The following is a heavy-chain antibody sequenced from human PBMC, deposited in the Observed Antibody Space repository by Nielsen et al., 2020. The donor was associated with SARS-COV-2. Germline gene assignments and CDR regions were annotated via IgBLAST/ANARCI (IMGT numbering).Heavy chain of an antibody. J-gene: IGHJ6*02. CDR2: IGTAGDT. CDR3: AREALGGMDV. CDR1: GFTFSSYD. Sequence: GESLKISCAASGFTFSSYDMHWVRQATGKGLEWVSAIGTAGDTYYPGSVKGRFTISRENAKNSLYLQMNSLRAGDTAVYYCAREALGGMDVWGQGTTVTVSS. V-gene: IGHV3-13*04. D-gene: IGHD3-16*01.